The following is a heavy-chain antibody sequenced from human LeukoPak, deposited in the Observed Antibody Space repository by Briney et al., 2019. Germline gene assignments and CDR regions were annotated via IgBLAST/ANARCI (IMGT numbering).Heavy chain of an antibody. CDR1: GFTFRNYW. J-gene: IGHJ4*02. CDR3: ARGGHRQKEF. D-gene: IGHD3-10*01. CDR2: IKPDGSDK. Sequence: PGGSLRLSCAASGFTFRNYWMTWVRQSPGKGLEWVAIIKPDGSDKYHVDSVKGRFTISRDNAKNSLYLQMSSLRAEDTAVYYCARGGHRQKEFWGLGTLVTVSS. V-gene: IGHV3-7*01.